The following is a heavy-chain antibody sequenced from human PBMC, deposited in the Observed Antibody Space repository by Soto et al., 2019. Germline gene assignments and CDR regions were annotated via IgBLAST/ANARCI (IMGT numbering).Heavy chain of an antibody. CDR3: AREARYCSGGSCYSDDY. J-gene: IGHJ4*02. V-gene: IGHV4-30-4*01. CDR2: IYYSGST. D-gene: IGHD2-15*01. CDR1: GDSISSGDYY. Sequence: PSETLSLTCTFSGDSISSGDYYWSWIRQPPGKGLEWIGYIYYSGSTYYNPSLKSRVTISVDTSKNQFSLKLSSVTAADTAVYYCAREARYCSGGSCYSDDYWGQGTLVTVSS.